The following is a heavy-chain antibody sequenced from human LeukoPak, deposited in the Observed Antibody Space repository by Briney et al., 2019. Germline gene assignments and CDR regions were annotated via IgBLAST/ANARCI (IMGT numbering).Heavy chain of an antibody. Sequence: GGSLRLSCAASGFTFDAYAMHWVRQAPGKGLEWVSLINKDGSATYYADSVKGRFTISRDNSKNSLYLQMNSLRSEDTALYYCATWAFYHSLDVWGQGTTVTVSS. CDR1: GFTFDAYA. CDR3: ATWAFYHSLDV. CDR2: INKDGSAT. D-gene: IGHD1-26*01. V-gene: IGHV3-43*02. J-gene: IGHJ6*02.